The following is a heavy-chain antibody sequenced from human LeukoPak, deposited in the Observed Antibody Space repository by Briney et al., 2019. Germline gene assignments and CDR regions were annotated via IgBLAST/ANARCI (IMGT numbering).Heavy chain of an antibody. CDR3: AKAEDSSSIYYYYYMDV. Sequence: GRSLRLSCAASGFTFSSYGMRWVRQAPGKGLEWVAVIWYDGSNKYYADSVKGRFTISRDNSKNTLYLQMNSLRAEDTAVYYCAKAEDSSSIYYYYYMDVWGKGTTVTVSS. V-gene: IGHV3-33*06. D-gene: IGHD6-6*01. CDR2: IWYDGSNK. J-gene: IGHJ6*03. CDR1: GFTFSSYG.